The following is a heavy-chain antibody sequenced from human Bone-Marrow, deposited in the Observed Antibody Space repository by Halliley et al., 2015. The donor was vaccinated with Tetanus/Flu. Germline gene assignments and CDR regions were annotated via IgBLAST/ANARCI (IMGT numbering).Heavy chain of an antibody. CDR2: SSRGTTT. D-gene: IGHD2-15*01. V-gene: IGHV3-48*02. Sequence: SSRGTTTSYADSVKGRFTISTDNAKNSLYLQMNSLRDEGTAVYYCARDEGYCSGGRCYAWFDPWGQGTLVIVSS. CDR3: ARDEGYCSGGRCYAWFDP. J-gene: IGHJ5*02.